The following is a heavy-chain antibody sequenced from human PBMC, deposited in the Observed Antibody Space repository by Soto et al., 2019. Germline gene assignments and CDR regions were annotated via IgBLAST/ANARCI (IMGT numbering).Heavy chain of an antibody. J-gene: IGHJ4*02. D-gene: IGHD6-19*01. CDR2: ISYDGSNN. CDR1: GFTFSSYA. Sequence: QVQLVESGGGVVQPGRSLRLSCAASGFTFSSYAMHWVRQAPGKGLEWVAVISYDGSNNYYADSVNGRFTISRDNSKITLYRQMNGLKPADTAVFDCARAGRAVAGTRWDFDYWGQGTLVTVSS. V-gene: IGHV3-30*04. CDR3: ARAGRAVAGTRWDFDY.